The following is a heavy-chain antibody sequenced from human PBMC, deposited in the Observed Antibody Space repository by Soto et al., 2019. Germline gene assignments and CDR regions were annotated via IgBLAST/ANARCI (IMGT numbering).Heavy chain of an antibody. CDR2: ISGSGVST. Sequence: EVQLLESGGGLVQPGGSLRLSCAASGFTFSSYALGWVRQAPGRGLECVSAISGSGVSTFYADSVKARFTISRDTSKNTLYLQMNTLTAEDTAVYYCAKDHRIWGRLVEYMDVWGQGTTVTVSS. J-gene: IGHJ6*02. D-gene: IGHD3-10*01. V-gene: IGHV3-23*01. CDR3: AKDHRIWGRLVEYMDV. CDR1: GFTFSSYA.